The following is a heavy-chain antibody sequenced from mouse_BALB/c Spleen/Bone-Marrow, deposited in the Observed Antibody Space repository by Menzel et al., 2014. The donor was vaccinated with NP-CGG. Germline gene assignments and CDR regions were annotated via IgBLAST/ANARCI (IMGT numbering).Heavy chain of an antibody. CDR3: ARKGAMITHYYAMDY. Sequence: EVMLVESGGGLVQPGGSRKPSCAASGFTFSSFGMHWVRQAPEKGLEWVAYISNGSSTIYYADTVKGRFTISRDNPKNTLVLQMTSLRSEDTAMYYCARKGAMITHYYAMDYWGQGTSVTVSS. CDR2: ISNGSSTI. J-gene: IGHJ4*01. V-gene: IGHV5-17*02. CDR1: GFTFSSFG. D-gene: IGHD2-4*01.